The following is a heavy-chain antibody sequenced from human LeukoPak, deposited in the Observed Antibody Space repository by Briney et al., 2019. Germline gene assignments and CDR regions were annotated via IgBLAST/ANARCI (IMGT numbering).Heavy chain of an antibody. V-gene: IGHV1-18*01. J-gene: IGHJ4*02. CDR1: GYTFTSYG. CDR3: ARRGESTSYGDYSFDY. CDR2: ISAYNGNT. D-gene: IGHD4-17*01. Sequence: ASVKVSCKASGYTFTSYGISWVRQAPGQGLEWMGWISAYNGNTNYAQKLQGRVTMTTDTSTSTAYMELRSLRSDDTAVYYCARRGESTSYGDYSFDYWGQGTLVTVSS.